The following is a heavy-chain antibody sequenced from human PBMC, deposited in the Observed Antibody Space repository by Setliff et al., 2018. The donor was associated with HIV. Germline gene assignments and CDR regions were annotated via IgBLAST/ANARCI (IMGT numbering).Heavy chain of an antibody. CDR2: VHHSGTT. CDR1: GDSISRYY. CDR3: ARVALLNDHILTAPEYVDI. V-gene: IGHV4-59*03. Sequence: SETLSLTCSVSGDSISRYYWSWIRQSPARGLEWIGYVHHSGTTNFNPSLKSRVTMSLDTSRSQLSLNLRSVTAADTGVYYCARVALLNDHILTAPEYVDIWGQGTQVTVS. D-gene: IGHD2-15*01. J-gene: IGHJ4*02.